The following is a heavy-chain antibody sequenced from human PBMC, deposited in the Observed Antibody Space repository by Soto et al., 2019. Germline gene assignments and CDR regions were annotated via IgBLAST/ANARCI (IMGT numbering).Heavy chain of an antibody. V-gene: IGHV1-3*05. CDR3: AGGVPVWFDP. D-gene: IGHD3-10*01. J-gene: IGHJ5*02. CDR2: INAGNGNT. CDR1: GYTFSSYA. Sequence: QVQLVQSGAEEKKPGASVKVSCKASGYTFSSYAMHWVRQAPGQRLEWMGWINAGNGNTKYSQKFQGRVTITRDTSASTAHMELSSLRSEDTAVDYCAGGVPVWFDPWGQGTLVTVSS.